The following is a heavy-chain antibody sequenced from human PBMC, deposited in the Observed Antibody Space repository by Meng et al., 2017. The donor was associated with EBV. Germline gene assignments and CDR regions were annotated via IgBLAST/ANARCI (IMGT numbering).Heavy chain of an antibody. CDR1: GGSVNNESYY. CDR3: ARGDYTNYPRWFDP. J-gene: IGHJ5*02. Sequence: QVQLQESGPGLVKPSETLSLTCTVSGGSVNNESYYWGWIRQPPGKGLEYIGYIYYTGSTNYNSSLKSRVTISLDKSKNQFSPKLTSLTAADTAIYYCARGDYTNYPRWFDPWGQGTLVTVSS. D-gene: IGHD4-11*01. CDR2: IYYTGST. V-gene: IGHV4-61*01.